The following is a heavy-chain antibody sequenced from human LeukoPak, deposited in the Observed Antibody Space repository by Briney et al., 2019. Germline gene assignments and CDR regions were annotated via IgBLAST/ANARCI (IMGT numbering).Heavy chain of an antibody. CDR2: ISAYNGNT. J-gene: IGHJ4*02. CDR3: ARAKGPPYYDFWSGYYFDY. CDR1: GYTFTSYG. D-gene: IGHD3-3*01. Sequence: ASVKVSCKASGYTFTSYGISWVRQAPGQGLEWMGWISAYNGNTNYAQKLQGRVTMTTDTSTSTAYMELRSLRSDDTAVYYCARAKGPPYYDFWSGYYFDYRGQGTLVTVSS. V-gene: IGHV1-18*01.